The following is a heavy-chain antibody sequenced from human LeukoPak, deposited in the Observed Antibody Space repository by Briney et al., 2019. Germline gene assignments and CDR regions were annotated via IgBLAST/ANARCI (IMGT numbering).Heavy chain of an antibody. CDR1: GFTFNYYA. J-gene: IGHJ6*02. Sequence: GGSLRLSCAASGFTFNYYAMHWVRQAPGKGLEWVALISYDGSNKYYADSVKGRFTISRDNSENTVYLQMNSLRAEDTAVYYCAKEYPDYDFWSGSNYYYYYGMDVWGQGTTVTVSS. V-gene: IGHV3-30-3*01. D-gene: IGHD3-3*01. CDR3: AKEYPDYDFWSGSNYYYYYGMDV. CDR2: ISYDGSNK.